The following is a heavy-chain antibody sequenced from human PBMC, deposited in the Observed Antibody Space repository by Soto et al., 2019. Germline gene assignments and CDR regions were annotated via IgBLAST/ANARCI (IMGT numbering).Heavy chain of an antibody. CDR3: AGGDYYGSGSYYRSDY. CDR1: GGSISSSSYY. CDR2: IYYSGST. Sequence: PSETLSLTCTVSGGSISSSSYYWGWIRQPPGKGLEWIGSIYYSGSTYYNPSLKSRVTISVDTSKNQFSLKLSSVTAADTAVYYCAGGDYYGSGSYYRSDYWGQGTLVTVSS. J-gene: IGHJ4*02. V-gene: IGHV4-39*01. D-gene: IGHD3-10*01.